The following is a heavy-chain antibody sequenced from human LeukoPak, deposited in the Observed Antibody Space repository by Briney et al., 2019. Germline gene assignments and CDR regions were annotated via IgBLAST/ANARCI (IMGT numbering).Heavy chain of an antibody. V-gene: IGHV3-21*01. J-gene: IGHJ5*02. CDR1: GFTFSSYS. CDR3: ARVSDSLGGPGP. D-gene: IGHD3-10*01. Sequence: GGSLRLSCAASGFTFSSYSMNWVRQAPGKGLEWVSSISSSSSYIYYADSVKGRFTISRDNAKNSLYLQMNSLRAEDTAVYYCARVSDSLGGPGPWGQGTLVTVSS. CDR2: ISSSSSYI.